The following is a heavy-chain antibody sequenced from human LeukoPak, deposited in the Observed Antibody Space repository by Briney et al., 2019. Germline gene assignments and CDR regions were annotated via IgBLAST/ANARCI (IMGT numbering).Heavy chain of an antibody. J-gene: IGHJ4*02. Sequence: GASVKVSCKVSGYTLTELSMHWVRQAPGKGLEWMGGFDPEGGETIYAQKFQGRVTMTEDTSTDTAYMELSSLRSEDTAVYYCARDAAAGTGFDYWGQGTLVTVSS. V-gene: IGHV1-24*01. CDR3: ARDAAAGTGFDY. CDR2: FDPEGGET. D-gene: IGHD6-13*01. CDR1: GYTLTELS.